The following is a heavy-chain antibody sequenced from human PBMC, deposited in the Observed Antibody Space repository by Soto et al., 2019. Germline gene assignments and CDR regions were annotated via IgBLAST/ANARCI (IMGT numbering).Heavy chain of an antibody. CDR3: ARVVGSSSWYPDNTLYYFDY. Sequence: GGSLRLSCAASGFTVSSNYMSWVRQAPGKGLEWVSVIYSGGSTYYADSGKGRFTISRDNSKNTLYLQMNSLRAEDTAVYYCARVVGSSSWYPDNTLYYFDYWGQGTLVTVSS. CDR2: IYSGGST. D-gene: IGHD6-13*01. V-gene: IGHV3-66*01. J-gene: IGHJ4*02. CDR1: GFTVSSNY.